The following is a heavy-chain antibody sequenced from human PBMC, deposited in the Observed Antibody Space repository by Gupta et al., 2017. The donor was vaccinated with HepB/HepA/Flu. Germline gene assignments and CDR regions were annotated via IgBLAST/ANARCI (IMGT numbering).Heavy chain of an antibody. CDR2: MSSSGSTR. V-gene: IGHV3-11*04. CDR1: GSPFSDYY. D-gene: IGHD3-3*01. J-gene: IGHJ4*02. CDR3: ARGAPYDCWRARVAAY. Sequence: QVQLVESGGGLVKPGGSLGLSCAASGSPFSDYYMRWIRQDPGKGLEWVSNMSSSGSTRYYADSVKGRFTISRDNAKNSLYLQRNSLRAEDTAGYYCARGAPYDCWRARVAAYWGQGTLVTVSS.